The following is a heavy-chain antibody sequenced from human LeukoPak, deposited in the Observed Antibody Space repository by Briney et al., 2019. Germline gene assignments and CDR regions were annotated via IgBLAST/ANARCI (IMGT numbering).Heavy chain of an antibody. CDR2: MNPDSGNT. CDR3: ARGPRYCSGGTCYSGTVRG. J-gene: IGHJ4*02. CDR1: GYTFTSYA. Sequence: ASVKVSCKASGYTFTSYAINWVRQATGQGLEWMGWMNPDSGNTASAQRFQGRVTMTRNTSISTAYMELSSPRSEDTAVYYCARGPRYCSGGTCYSGTVRGWGQGTLVTVSS. D-gene: IGHD2-15*01. V-gene: IGHV1-8*01.